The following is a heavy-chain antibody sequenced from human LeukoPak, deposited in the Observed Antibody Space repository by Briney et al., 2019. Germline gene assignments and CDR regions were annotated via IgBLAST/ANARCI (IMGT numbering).Heavy chain of an antibody. CDR2: ISSNGGST. Sequence: GGSLRLSCAASGFTFSSYAMHWVRQAPGKGLEYVSAISSNGGSTYYANSVKGRFTISRDNSKNTLYLQMGSLRAEDMAVYYCARGSDYGGNPEYYYYYYMDVWGKGTTVTVSS. D-gene: IGHD4-23*01. CDR1: GFTFSSYA. J-gene: IGHJ6*03. V-gene: IGHV3-64*01. CDR3: ARGSDYGGNPEYYYYYYMDV.